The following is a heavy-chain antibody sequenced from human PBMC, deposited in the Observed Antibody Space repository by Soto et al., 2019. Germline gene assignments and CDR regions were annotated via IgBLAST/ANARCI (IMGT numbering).Heavy chain of an antibody. V-gene: IGHV4-34*01. CDR2: INHSGST. CDR3: AMGNWNPDYRYGKDV. D-gene: IGHD1-1*01. CDR1: GGSSSACC. J-gene: IGHJ6*02. Sequence: PSQTLSLPSTGSGGSSSACCRSWIRQPLGKGLEWIGEINHSGSTNYNPSLKSRVTISVDTSKNQFSLKLSSVTAADTAGYYCAMGNWNPDYRYGKDVSGRGSSDPVS.